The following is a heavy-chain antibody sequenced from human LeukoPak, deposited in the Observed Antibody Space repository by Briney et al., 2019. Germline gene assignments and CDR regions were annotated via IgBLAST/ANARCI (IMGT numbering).Heavy chain of an antibody. CDR3: ARVTFESSGSLPYYFDY. D-gene: IGHD3-22*01. Sequence: SETLSLTCTVSGYSISSGYYWGWIRQPPGKGLEWIGSIYHSGSTYYNPSLKSRVTISVDTSKNQFSLKLSSVTAADTAVYYCARVTFESSGSLPYYFDYWGQGTLVTVSS. J-gene: IGHJ4*02. CDR2: IYHSGST. V-gene: IGHV4-38-2*02. CDR1: GYSISSGYY.